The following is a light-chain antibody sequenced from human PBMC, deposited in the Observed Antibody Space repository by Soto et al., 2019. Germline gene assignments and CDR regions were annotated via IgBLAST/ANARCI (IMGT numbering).Light chain of an antibody. V-gene: IGLV1-47*02. CDR3: AAWDDDSLLDV. CDR2: NDH. CDR1: SSNIGSNY. J-gene: IGLJ1*01. Sequence: QSVLTQPPSASGTPGQRVTISCSGSSSNIGSNYVYWYQQLPGTAPKLLIFNDHQRPSGVPDRFSGSKSGTSASLAISGLRSEDEAEYYCAAWDDDSLLDVFGTGTKLTVL.